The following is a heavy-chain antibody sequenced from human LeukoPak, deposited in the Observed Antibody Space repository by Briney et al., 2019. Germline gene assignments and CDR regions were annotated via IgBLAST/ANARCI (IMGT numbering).Heavy chain of an antibody. V-gene: IGHV4-4*07. CDR3: ARDNEVAARSFDY. J-gene: IGHJ4*02. CDR1: GGSISSYY. CDR2: IYTSGSN. D-gene: IGHD6-6*01. Sequence: SETLSLTCTVSGGSISSYYWSWVRQPAGKGLEWIGRIYTSGSNYYNPSLMSRVTMSVDTSKNQFSLKLSSVTAADTAMYYCARDNEVAARSFDYWGQGTLVTVSS.